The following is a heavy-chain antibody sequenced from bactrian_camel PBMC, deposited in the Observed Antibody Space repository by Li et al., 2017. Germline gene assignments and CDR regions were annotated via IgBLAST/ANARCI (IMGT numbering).Heavy chain of an antibody. CDR3: ETAGPYCSAPYFQL. J-gene: IGHJ4*01. V-gene: IGHV3S55*01. D-gene: IGHD1*01. CDR1: GFNFGDSD. CDR2: ISTYGTT. Sequence: HVQLVESGGGSVETGGSLRLSCEASGFNFGDSDMGWYRQAPGNECEQVAVISTYGTTHYADSVKGRFTISQDRAQNTLYLQMNSLKPEDTAMYSCETAGPYCSAPYFQLWGQGTQVTVS.